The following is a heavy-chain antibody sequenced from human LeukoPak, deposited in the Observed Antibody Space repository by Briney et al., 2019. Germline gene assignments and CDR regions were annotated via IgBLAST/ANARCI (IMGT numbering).Heavy chain of an antibody. J-gene: IGHJ6*03. CDR2: INHSGST. V-gene: IGHV4-34*01. CDR1: GGSFSGYY. CDR3: ARGKNYYYYMDV. Sequence: SETLSLTCAVYGGSFSGYYWSWIRQPPGKGLEWIGEINHSGSTNYNPSLKSRVTISVDTSKNQFSLKLSSVTAADTAVYYCARGKNYYYYMDVWGKGTTVTVSS.